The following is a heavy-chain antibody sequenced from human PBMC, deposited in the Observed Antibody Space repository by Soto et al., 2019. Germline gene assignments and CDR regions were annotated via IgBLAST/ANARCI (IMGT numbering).Heavy chain of an antibody. CDR2: ITGGGSP. V-gene: IGHV3-23*01. D-gene: IGHD2-21*01. CDR1: GFTFNYA. Sequence: EVHLLESGGGLVHPGGSLRLSCVGSGFTFNYAIMWVRQAPGKGQEWVSGITGGGSPEYIASVKGRFTISRDNSKNTVYLQMNNLRAEDTAMYYCAKDAVYNDGLWLVSDWGRGTLVTVS. CDR3: AKDAVYNDGLWLVSD. J-gene: IGHJ4*02.